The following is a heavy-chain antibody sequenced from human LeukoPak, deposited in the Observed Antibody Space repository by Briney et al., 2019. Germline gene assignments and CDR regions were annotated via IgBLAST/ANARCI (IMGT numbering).Heavy chain of an antibody. V-gene: IGHV4-61*02. D-gene: IGHD2-2*01. Sequence: PSETLSLTCTVSGGSIISDSRHWSWIRQPAGKGLEWIGRIYGSGYANYNPSLKSRVTMSVDTSKNQFSLKLDSVTASDTAVYYCARGVLTINWFDHWGQGTLVTVSS. CDR1: GGSIISDSRH. CDR2: IYGSGYA. CDR3: ARGVLTINWFDH. J-gene: IGHJ5*02.